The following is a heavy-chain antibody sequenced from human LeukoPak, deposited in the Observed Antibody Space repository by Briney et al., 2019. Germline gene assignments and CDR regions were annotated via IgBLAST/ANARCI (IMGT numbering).Heavy chain of an antibody. CDR3: ARRRGDNWESYYNYYMDI. CDR2: IYPGDSDT. Sequence: GESLKFSCKGSGYSFSNYWIGWVRQMPGKGLEWMGIIYPGDSDTRYRPSFQGQVSISADKSISTAYLQWSSLKASDTAMYYCARRRGDNWESYYNYYMDIWGKGTTVTVS. J-gene: IGHJ6*03. D-gene: IGHD4-23*01. V-gene: IGHV5-51*01. CDR1: GYSFSNYW.